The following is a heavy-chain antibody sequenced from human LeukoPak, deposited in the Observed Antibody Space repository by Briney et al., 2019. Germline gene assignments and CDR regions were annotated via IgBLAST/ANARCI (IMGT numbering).Heavy chain of an antibody. CDR1: GFTFSSNA. D-gene: IGHD2-2*02. Sequence: TGGSLRLSCAASGFTFSSNAMSWVRQAPGKGLEWVSTISGSGDSTYYADSVKGRFTISRDNSKNTLYLQMNSLRAEDTAVYYCAKDGYCSSTSCYTSGFDYWGQGTLVTVSS. CDR2: ISGSGDST. J-gene: IGHJ4*02. V-gene: IGHV3-23*01. CDR3: AKDGYCSSTSCYTSGFDY.